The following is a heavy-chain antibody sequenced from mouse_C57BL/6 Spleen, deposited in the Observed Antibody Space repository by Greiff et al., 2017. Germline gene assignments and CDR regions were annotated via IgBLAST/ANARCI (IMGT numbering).Heavy chain of an antibody. CDR3: ARPNSYGSSPAWFAY. Sequence: EVKLVESGGGLVKPGGSLKLSCAASGFTFSDYGMHWVRQAPGQGLEWVAYISSGSSTTYYADTVKGRFTIARDNAKNTLFLQRTSLGSEDTAMYYCARPNSYGSSPAWFAYWGQGTLVTVSA. CDR1: GFTFSDYG. D-gene: IGHD1-1*01. V-gene: IGHV5-17*01. J-gene: IGHJ3*01. CDR2: ISSGSSTT.